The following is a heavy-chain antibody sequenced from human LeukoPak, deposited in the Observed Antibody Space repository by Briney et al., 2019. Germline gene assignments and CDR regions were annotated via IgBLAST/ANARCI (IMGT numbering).Heavy chain of an antibody. D-gene: IGHD3-9*01. CDR1: GFTSSSYA. Sequence: PGGSLRLSCAASGFTSSSYAMSWVRQAPGKGLEWVSAISGSGGSTYYADSVKGRFTISRDNSKNTLYLQMNSLRAEDTAVYYCAKQIRYFDWLLGVGAFDIWGQGTMVTVSS. J-gene: IGHJ3*02. CDR3: AKQIRYFDWLLGVGAFDI. CDR2: ISGSGGST. V-gene: IGHV3-23*01.